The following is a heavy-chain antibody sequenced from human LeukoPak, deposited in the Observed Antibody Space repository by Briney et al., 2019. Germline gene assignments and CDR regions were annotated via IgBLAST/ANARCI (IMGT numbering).Heavy chain of an antibody. D-gene: IGHD3-22*01. Sequence: GGSLRLSCAASGFTFSSYGMSWVRQAPGKGLEWVSAISGSGGSTYYADSVKGRFTISRDNSKNTLYLQMNSLRAEDTAVYYCATASVDSSAKWDYWGQGTLVTVSS. CDR2: ISGSGGST. V-gene: IGHV3-23*01. J-gene: IGHJ4*02. CDR3: ATASVDSSAKWDY. CDR1: GFTFSSYG.